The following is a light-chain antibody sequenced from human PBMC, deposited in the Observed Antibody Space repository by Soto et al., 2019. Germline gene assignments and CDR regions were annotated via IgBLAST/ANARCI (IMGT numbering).Light chain of an antibody. V-gene: IGKV1-39*01. J-gene: IGKJ1*01. Sequence: DIQMTQSPSSLSASVGDRVTITCRASQSISNYLNWYQQKPGKAPNLLIYAASSLQSGVPSRFSGSGSGTEFALTISSLQPEDFAAYYCQQSYSTPRTFGQGTEVEIK. CDR2: AAS. CDR3: QQSYSTPRT. CDR1: QSISNY.